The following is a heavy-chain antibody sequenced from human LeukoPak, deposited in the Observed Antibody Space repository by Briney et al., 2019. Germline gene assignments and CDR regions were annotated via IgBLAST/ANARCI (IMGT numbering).Heavy chain of an antibody. Sequence: SVKVSCKASGGTFSSYAISWERQAPGQGLEWMGRIIPILGIANYAQKFQGRVTITADKSTSTAYMELSSLRSEDTAVYYCARAGTVVVAENWFDPWGQGTLVTVSS. CDR1: GGTFSSYA. CDR3: ARAGTVVVAENWFDP. CDR2: IIPILGIA. J-gene: IGHJ5*02. V-gene: IGHV1-69*04. D-gene: IGHD2-15*01.